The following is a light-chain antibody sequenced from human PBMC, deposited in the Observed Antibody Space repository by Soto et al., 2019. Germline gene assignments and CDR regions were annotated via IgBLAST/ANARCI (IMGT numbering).Light chain of an antibody. J-gene: IGKJ2*01. Sequence: DIVMTQSPLSLTVTPGEPASISCRSSQSLRHSNGFNYLDWYLQKPGQSPQLLIYLGSNRASGVPDRFSGSGSGTDFTLKISRVEAEDVGVYYCMQALQTLSVTFGQGTKVDIK. CDR3: MQALQTLSVT. CDR1: QSLRHSNGFNY. V-gene: IGKV2-28*01. CDR2: LGS.